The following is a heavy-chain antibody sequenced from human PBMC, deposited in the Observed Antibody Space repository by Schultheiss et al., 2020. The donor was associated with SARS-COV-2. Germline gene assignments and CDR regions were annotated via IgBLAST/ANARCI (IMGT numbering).Heavy chain of an antibody. CDR3: ARGGIAVAVVYYGMDV. Sequence: SQTLSLTCTVSGYSISSGYYWGWIRQPPGKGLEWIGSIYTSGSTNYNPSLKSRVTISVDTSKNQFSLKLSSVTAADTAVYYCARGGIAVAVVYYGMDVWGQGTTVTVSS. D-gene: IGHD6-19*01. V-gene: IGHV4-38-2*02. CDR2: IYTSGST. CDR1: GYSISSGYY. J-gene: IGHJ6*02.